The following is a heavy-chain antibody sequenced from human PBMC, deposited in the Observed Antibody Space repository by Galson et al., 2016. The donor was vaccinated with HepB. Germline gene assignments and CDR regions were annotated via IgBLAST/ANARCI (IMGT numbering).Heavy chain of an antibody. D-gene: IGHD3-3*01. V-gene: IGHV3-15*07. J-gene: IGHJ5*02. CDR1: GFGFSHAW. CDR2: IKSKNDGETT. CDR3: TVGATYDFWSGYYLLDP. Sequence: SLRLSCATSGFGFSHAWMHWVRQAPGKGLEWVGRIKSKNDGETTHYAAPVKGRFAITRDDSKNTLYLQINSLKTDDTAVYYCTVGATYDFWSGYYLLDPWGQGTLVTVSS.